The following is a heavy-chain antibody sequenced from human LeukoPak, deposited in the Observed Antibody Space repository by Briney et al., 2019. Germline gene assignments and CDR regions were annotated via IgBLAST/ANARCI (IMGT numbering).Heavy chain of an antibody. Sequence: ASVKVSCKASGYTFTGYYMHRVRQAPGQGLEWMGRINPNSGGTNYAQKFQGRVTMTRDTSISTAYMELSRLRSDDTAVYYCARGSSWYDYYYYMDVWGKGTTVTVSS. V-gene: IGHV1-2*06. CDR2: INPNSGGT. CDR1: GYTFTGYY. J-gene: IGHJ6*03. D-gene: IGHD6-13*01. CDR3: ARGSSWYDYYYYMDV.